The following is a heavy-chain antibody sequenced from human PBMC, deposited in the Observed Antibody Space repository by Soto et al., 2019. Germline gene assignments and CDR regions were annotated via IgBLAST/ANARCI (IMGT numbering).Heavy chain of an antibody. D-gene: IGHD7-27*01. Sequence: ESGPTLVNPTETLTLMCTVSGFSLSNARMGVSWIRQPPGKALEWLAHIFSNDEKSYITSLKSRLTISKDTSKSQVVLTMTNMDPVDTATYYCARKLGTLTWAFDIWGQGKMVTGSS. V-gene: IGHV2-26*01. J-gene: IGHJ3*02. CDR1: GFSLSNARMG. CDR3: ARKLGTLTWAFDI. CDR2: IFSNDEK.